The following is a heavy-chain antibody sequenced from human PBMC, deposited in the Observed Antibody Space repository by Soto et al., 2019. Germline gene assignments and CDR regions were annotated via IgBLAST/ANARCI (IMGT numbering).Heavy chain of an antibody. D-gene: IGHD3-10*01. CDR3: VKDNLAGGADG. V-gene: IGHV3-9*01. J-gene: IGHJ6*02. Sequence: VPLVESGGALVQPGGSLRLSCATSGFALRDSAMHWVRQVSGGGLQWVSGMYSSGDVGYAGSVRGRFTMSRDVARNDMLRQMTSLTADDTALYYCVKDNLAGGADGWGQGTTVTVSS. CDR1: GFALRDSA. CDR2: MYSSGDV.